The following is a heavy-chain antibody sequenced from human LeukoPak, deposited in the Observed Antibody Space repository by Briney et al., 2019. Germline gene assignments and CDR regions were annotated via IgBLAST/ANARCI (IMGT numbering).Heavy chain of an antibody. J-gene: IGHJ4*02. CDR1: GFTFGDYA. D-gene: IGHD3-10*01. V-gene: IGHV3-49*03. CDR2: IRSKAYGGTT. CDR3: TRERYYYGSGSCYTPQYYFDY. Sequence: GGSLRLSCTASGFTFGDYAMSWFRQAPGKGLECVGFIRSKAYGGTTEYAASVKGRFTISRDDSKSIAYLQMNSLKTEDTAVYYCTRERYYYGSGSCYTPQYYFDYWGQGTLVTVSS.